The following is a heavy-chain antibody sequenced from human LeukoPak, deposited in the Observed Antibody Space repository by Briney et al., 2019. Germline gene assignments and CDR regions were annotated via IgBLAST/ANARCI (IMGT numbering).Heavy chain of an antibody. CDR1: GFTFSSYW. Sequence: GGSLRLSCAASGFTFSSYWMNWVRQAPGKGLVWVSRIASDGSSTTYADSVKGRFSIPRDNAKNTLYLQMNSLRVEDTAVYYCARSRPHGNDYWGQGTLVTVSS. D-gene: IGHD4-23*01. J-gene: IGHJ4*02. CDR3: ARSRPHGNDY. CDR2: IASDGSST. V-gene: IGHV3-74*01.